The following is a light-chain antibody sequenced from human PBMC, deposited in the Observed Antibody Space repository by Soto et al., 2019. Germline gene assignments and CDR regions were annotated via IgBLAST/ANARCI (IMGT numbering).Light chain of an antibody. Sequence: QSALTQPASVSGSPGQSITISCTGTSSDIGYYDYVSWYQHHSGKAPKLIIYEVSKRPPGVPDRFSGSKSGNTASLSVSGLQAEDDGDYYCSSYAGSNIYVFGTGTKVTVL. CDR1: SSDIGYYDY. CDR2: EVS. V-gene: IGLV2-8*01. CDR3: SSYAGSNIYV. J-gene: IGLJ1*01.